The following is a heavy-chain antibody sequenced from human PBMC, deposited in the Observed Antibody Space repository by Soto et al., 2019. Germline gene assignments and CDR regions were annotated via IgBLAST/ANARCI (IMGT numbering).Heavy chain of an antibody. CDR1: GGSSVNYY. Sequence: SETLSLTCTVSGGSSVNYYCSWFRQPPGKALEWIGYISYTGYSAYNFSLKRRVTMSMDTSKTQFYLTLESVTATDTAVYYCARHGFGPLHGLVDVWGQGTTVTSP. J-gene: IGHJ6*02. CDR3: ARHGFGPLHGLVDV. V-gene: IGHV4-59*08. CDR2: ISYTGYS. D-gene: IGHD3-10*01.